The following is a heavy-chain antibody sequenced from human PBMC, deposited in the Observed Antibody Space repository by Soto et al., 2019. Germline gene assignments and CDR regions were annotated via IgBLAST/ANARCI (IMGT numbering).Heavy chain of an antibody. CDR2: INHSGST. V-gene: IGHV4-34*01. J-gene: IGHJ5*02. Sequence: SETLSLTCAVYGGSFSGYYWSWIRQPPGKGLEWIGEINHSGSTNYNPTLKSRVTISVDTSKNQFSLKLSSVTAADTAVYYCGRICRAVVAARRGKGWFDPWGQGTLVTVSS. CDR3: GRICRAVVAARRGKGWFDP. CDR1: GGSFSGYY. D-gene: IGHD6-6*01.